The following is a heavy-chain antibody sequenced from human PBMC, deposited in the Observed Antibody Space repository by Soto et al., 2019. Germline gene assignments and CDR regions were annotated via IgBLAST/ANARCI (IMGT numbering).Heavy chain of an antibody. Sequence: QVQLVESGGRVVQPGGSLRLSCAASGFMFSRYAIHWVRQAPGKGLGWVAVISKDGSVKYYADSVRGRFSIARDKSKNTVYLEMNGMRDDDTAVFYCARSRSGAGPDSFGYWGQGTLVTVSS. V-gene: IGHV3-30-3*01. CDR2: ISKDGSVK. CDR3: ARSRSGAGPDSFGY. J-gene: IGHJ1*01. CDR1: GFMFSRYA. D-gene: IGHD3-3*01.